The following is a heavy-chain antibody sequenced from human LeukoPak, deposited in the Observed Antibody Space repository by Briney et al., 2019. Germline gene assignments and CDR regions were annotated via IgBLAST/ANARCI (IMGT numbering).Heavy chain of an antibody. J-gene: IGHJ4*02. V-gene: IGHV3-30*01. Sequence: PGRSLRLSCAASGFTFSSYAMHWVRQAPGKGLEWVAVISYDGSNKYYADSVKGRFTISRDNSKSTLYLQMNSLRAEDTAVYYCARDGDYGGNLSVYWGQGTLVTVSS. CDR2: ISYDGSNK. CDR1: GFTFSSYA. D-gene: IGHD4-23*01. CDR3: ARDGDYGGNLSVY.